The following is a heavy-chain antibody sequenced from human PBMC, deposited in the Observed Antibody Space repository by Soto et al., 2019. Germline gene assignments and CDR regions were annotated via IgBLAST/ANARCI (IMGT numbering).Heavy chain of an antibody. D-gene: IGHD4-4*01. Sequence: SETLSLTCAVSGGSIRSGGYSWSWIRQPPGKGLEWIGYIYHSGSTYYNPSLKSRVTISVDTSKNQFSLKLSSVTAADTAVYYCAGDPDSHYNDSHASSYPWGQGTLVTVSS. J-gene: IGHJ5*02. V-gene: IGHV4-30-2*01. CDR2: IYHSGST. CDR3: AGDPDSHYNDSHASSYP. CDR1: GGSIRSGGYS.